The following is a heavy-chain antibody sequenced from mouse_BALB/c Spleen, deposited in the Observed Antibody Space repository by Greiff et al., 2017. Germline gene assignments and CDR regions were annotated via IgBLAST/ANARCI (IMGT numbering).Heavy chain of an antibody. CDR1: GYTFTSYT. D-gene: IGHD2-1*01. Sequence: QVQLQQSAAELARPGASVKMSCKASGYTFTSYTMHWVKQRPGQGLEWIGYINPSSGHTEYNQKFKDKTTLTADKSSSTAYMQLSSLTSEDSAVYYCASYGNWFAYWGQGTLVTVSA. CDR3: ASYGNWFAY. CDR2: INPSSGHT. V-gene: IGHV1-4*02. J-gene: IGHJ3*01.